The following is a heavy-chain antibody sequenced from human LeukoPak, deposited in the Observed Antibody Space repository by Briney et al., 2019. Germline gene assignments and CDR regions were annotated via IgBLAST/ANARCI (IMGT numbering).Heavy chain of an antibody. CDR3: ARRKSAITGAFDF. J-gene: IGHJ3*01. Sequence: ASVKVSCKASGYTFTGYYIHWVRQAPGQGPEWMGWINPNTGDTDSPQKYQGRVTMTRDMSVNTAYMELSRLRPDDTAVYYCARRKSAITGAFDFWGQGTLVTVSS. V-gene: IGHV1-2*02. D-gene: IGHD1-14*01. CDR1: GYTFTGYY. CDR2: INPNTGDT.